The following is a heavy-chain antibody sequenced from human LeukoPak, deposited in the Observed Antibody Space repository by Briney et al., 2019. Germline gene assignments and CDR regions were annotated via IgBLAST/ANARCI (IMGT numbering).Heavy chain of an antibody. D-gene: IGHD3-3*01. CDR1: GFTFSSYW. V-gene: IGHV3-74*01. J-gene: IGHJ4*02. Sequence: QPGGSLRLSCAASGFTFSSYWMHWVRQAPGKGLVWVSRINSDGSRTSYADSVKGRFSISRDNAKNTLHLQMNSLRAEDTAVYYCAKSPDPITIFGVVREWGQGTLITVSS. CDR3: AKSPDPITIFGVVRE. CDR2: INSDGSRT.